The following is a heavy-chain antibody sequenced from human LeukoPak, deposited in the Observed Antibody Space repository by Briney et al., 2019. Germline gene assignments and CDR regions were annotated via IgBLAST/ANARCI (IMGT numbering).Heavy chain of an antibody. CDR1: GFTFSSYS. J-gene: IGHJ4*02. D-gene: IGHD5-12*01. CDR2: ISSSSSYI. CDR3: ASRSALVDTTTY. Sequence: GGSLRLSCAASGFTFSSYSMNWVRQAPGKGLEWVSSISSSSSYIYYADSVKGRFTISRDNAKNSLYLQMNSLRAEDTAVYYCASRSALVDTTTYWGQGTLVTVSS. V-gene: IGHV3-21*01.